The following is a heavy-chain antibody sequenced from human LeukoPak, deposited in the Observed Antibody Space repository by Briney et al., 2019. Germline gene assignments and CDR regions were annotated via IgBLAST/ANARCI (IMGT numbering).Heavy chain of an antibody. CDR3: ARENTVTFDY. V-gene: IGHV4-31*03. J-gene: IGHJ4*02. CDR1: GGSISSGGYY. CDR2: IYYSGTT. D-gene: IGHD4-11*01. Sequence: SETRSLTCTVSGGSISSGGYYRSWIRQHPGKGLELIGYIYYSGTTYYNPSLKNRVTISVDTSKNQFSLRLSSVTAADTAVYYCARENTVTFDYWGQGTLVTVSS.